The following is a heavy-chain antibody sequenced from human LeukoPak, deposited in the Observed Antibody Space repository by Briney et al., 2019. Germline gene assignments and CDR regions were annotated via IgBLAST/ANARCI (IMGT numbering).Heavy chain of an antibody. CDR3: ARAMSTFGGVRNYFDS. D-gene: IGHD3-16*01. V-gene: IGHV3-48*01. J-gene: IGHJ4*02. CDR1: GFTFSSYS. Sequence: GGPLRLSCAASGFTFSSYSMNWVRQAPGKGLEWVSYISSSSSTIYYADSVKGRFTISRDNAKNSLYLQMNSLRAEDTAVYYCARAMSTFGGVRNYFDSWGQGTLVTVSS. CDR2: ISSSSSTI.